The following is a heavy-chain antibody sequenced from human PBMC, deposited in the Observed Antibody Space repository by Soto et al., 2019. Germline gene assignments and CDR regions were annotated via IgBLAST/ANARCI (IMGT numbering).Heavy chain of an antibody. D-gene: IGHD2-2*02. CDR3: AGDGYCSSTSCYTDWYFDL. CDR2: IIPIFGTA. V-gene: IGHV1-69*01. CDR1: GGTFSSYA. Sequence: QVQLVQSGAEVKKPGSSVKVSCKASGGTFSSYAISWVRQAPGQGLEWMGGIIPIFGTANYAQKFQGRVTITADESTSPAYMELSSLRSEDTAVYYCAGDGYCSSTSCYTDWYFDLWGRGTLVTVSS. J-gene: IGHJ2*01.